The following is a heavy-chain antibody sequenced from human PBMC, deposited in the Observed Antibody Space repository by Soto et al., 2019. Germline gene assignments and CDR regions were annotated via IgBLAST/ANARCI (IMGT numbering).Heavy chain of an antibody. D-gene: IGHD3-10*01. Sequence: SETLSLTCTVSGGSISSYYWSWIRQPPGKGLEWIGYIYYSGSTNYNPSLKSRVTISVDTSKNQFSLKLSSVTAADTAVYYCARASGSGRPDLIFHDYYYYGVDVWGQGTTVTVSS. V-gene: IGHV4-59*01. CDR3: ARASGSGRPDLIFHDYYYYGVDV. CDR2: IYYSGST. CDR1: GGSISSYY. J-gene: IGHJ6*02.